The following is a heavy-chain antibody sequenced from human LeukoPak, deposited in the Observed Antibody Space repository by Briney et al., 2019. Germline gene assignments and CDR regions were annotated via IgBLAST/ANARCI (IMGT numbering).Heavy chain of an antibody. CDR1: GYTFTSYD. J-gene: IGHJ4*02. V-gene: IGHV1-8*01. Sequence: ASVKVSCKASGYTFTSYDINWVRQATGQGLEWMGWMNPNSGNTGYAQKFQGRVTMTRNTSISTAYMELSSLRSEDTAVYYCARGEYSYGYRRYYFDYWGQGTLVTVSS. CDR2: MNPNSGNT. CDR3: ARGEYSYGYRRYYFDY. D-gene: IGHD5-18*01.